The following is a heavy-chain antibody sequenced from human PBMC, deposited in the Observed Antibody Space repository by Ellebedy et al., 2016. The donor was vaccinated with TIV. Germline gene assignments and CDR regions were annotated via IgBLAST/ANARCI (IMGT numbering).Heavy chain of an antibody. CDR2: ISTNGKYI. CDR3: TRPAATYSSSWYDFDC. D-gene: IGHD6-13*01. Sequence: GESLKISCVASGFTFSSFTMNWVRQAPGKGLEWVSSISTNGKYIHLADSLKGRFTVSRDNAKNSLYLQMGSLRVEDTAIYYCTRPAATYSSSWYDFDCWGQGALVTVSS. J-gene: IGHJ4*02. V-gene: IGHV3-21*01. CDR1: GFTFSSFT.